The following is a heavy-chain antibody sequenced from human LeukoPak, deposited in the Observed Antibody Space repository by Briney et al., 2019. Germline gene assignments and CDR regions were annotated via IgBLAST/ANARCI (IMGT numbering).Heavy chain of an antibody. V-gene: IGHV4-39*01. CDR3: ARRTRYDGSGSYFYDY. CDR2: IYYSGST. J-gene: IGHJ4*02. Sequence: SETLSLTCTVSGVSISSSSYYWGWIRQPPGKGLEWIGSIYYSGSTYYNPSLKSRVTISVDTSKNQFSLKLSSVTAADTAVYYCARRTRYDGSGSYFYDYWGQGTLVTVSS. CDR1: GVSISSSSYY. D-gene: IGHD3-10*01.